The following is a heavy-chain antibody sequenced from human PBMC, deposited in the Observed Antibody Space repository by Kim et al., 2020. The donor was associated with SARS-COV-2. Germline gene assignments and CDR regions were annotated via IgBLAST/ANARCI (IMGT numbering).Heavy chain of an antibody. Sequence: GGSLRLSCAASGFTFSSYEMNWVRQAPGKGLEWVSYISSSGSTIYYADSVKGRFTISRDNAKNSLYLQMNSLRAEDTAVYYCARVFVAARAMGGGPFDYWGHGTLVTVSS. CDR3: ARVFVAARAMGGGPFDY. CDR2: ISSSGSTI. J-gene: IGHJ4*01. V-gene: IGHV3-48*03. D-gene: IGHD6-6*01. CDR1: GFTFSSYE.